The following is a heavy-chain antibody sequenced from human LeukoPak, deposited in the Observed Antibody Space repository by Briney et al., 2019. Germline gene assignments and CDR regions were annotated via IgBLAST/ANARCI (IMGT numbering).Heavy chain of an antibody. CDR1: GYTLTELS. CDR2: FDPEDGET. D-gene: IGHD3-22*01. J-gene: IGHJ6*03. V-gene: IGHV1-24*01. Sequence: ASVKVSCKVSGYTLTELSMHWVRQAPGKGLEWMGGFDPEDGETIYAQKFQGRVTMTEDTSTDTAYMELSSLRSEDTAVYYCARTKYYYDSSGYYSYYMDVWGKGTTVTVSS. CDR3: ARTKYYYDSSGYYSYYMDV.